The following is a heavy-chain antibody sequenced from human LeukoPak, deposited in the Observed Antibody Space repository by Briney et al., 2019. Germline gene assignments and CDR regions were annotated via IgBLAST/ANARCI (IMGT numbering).Heavy chain of an antibody. CDR1: GFTFSSYA. CDR3: ARPFNDFWSGYYVY. J-gene: IGHJ4*02. V-gene: IGHV3-23*01. Sequence: GGSLRLSCAASGFTFSSYAMSWVRQAPGKGLEWVSAISGSGGSTYYADSVKGRFTISRDNSKNTLYLQVNSLRAEDTAVYYCARPFNDFWSGYYVYWGQGTLVTVSS. CDR2: ISGSGGST. D-gene: IGHD3-3*01.